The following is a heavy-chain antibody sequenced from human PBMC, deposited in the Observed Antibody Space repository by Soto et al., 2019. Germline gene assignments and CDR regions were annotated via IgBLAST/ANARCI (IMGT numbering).Heavy chain of an antibody. J-gene: IGHJ6*02. CDR1: GFSIRDYW. CDR2: INGDASST. CDR3: ARDRSYAMEV. V-gene: IGHV3-74*01. Sequence: GGSLRLSCEASGFSIRDYWMHWVRQAPGEGLVWVSCINGDASSTTYADSVKGRFTISRDDAKNTVYLQMTSLRAEDTAVYFCARDRSYAMEVWGQGTRVTVS.